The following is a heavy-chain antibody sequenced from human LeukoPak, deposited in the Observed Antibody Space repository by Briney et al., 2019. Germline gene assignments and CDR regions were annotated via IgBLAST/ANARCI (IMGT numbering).Heavy chain of an antibody. D-gene: IGHD1-26*01. CDR2: ISSGGGNT. V-gene: IGHV3-23*01. Sequence: GGSLRLSCAASEFTFSDYSMNWVRQAPGKGLEWVSGISSGGGNTYYADSVRGRFSISRGNSKNTLYLQLNSLRAEDTAVYYCAKRGAIVGSTRWAYFDYWGQGILVTVSA. J-gene: IGHJ4*02. CDR1: EFTFSDYS. CDR3: AKRGAIVGSTRWAYFDY.